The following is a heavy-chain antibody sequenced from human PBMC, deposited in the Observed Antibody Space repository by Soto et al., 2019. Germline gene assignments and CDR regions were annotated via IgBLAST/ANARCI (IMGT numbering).Heavy chain of an antibody. CDR2: MTPDSGDT. V-gene: IGHV1-8*01. Sequence: QVQLAQSGAEVRKPGASVKVSCKASGHTLASYDINWVRQATGQGREWMGWMTPDSGDTGYAQKFQGRVTMTWDTSITTAYMELSSLRSDDTAVYYCARDPFYGGFDSWGQGTLVTVSS. J-gene: IGHJ5*01. D-gene: IGHD3-16*01. CDR3: ARDPFYGGFDS. CDR1: GHTLASYD.